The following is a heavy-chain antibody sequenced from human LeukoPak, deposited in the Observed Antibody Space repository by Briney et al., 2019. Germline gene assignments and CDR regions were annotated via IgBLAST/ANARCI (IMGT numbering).Heavy chain of an antibody. CDR3: ARDGYNSYNLYYFDY. J-gene: IGHJ4*02. CDR2: IIPMFGTA. CDR1: GGTFSSYA. V-gene: IGHV1-69*13. Sequence: SVKVSCKASGGTFSSYAISWVRQAPGQGLEWMVGIIPMFGTANYAQKFQGRVTITADESTSTAYMELSSLRSEDTAVYYCARDGYNSYNLYYFDYWGQGTLVTVSS. D-gene: IGHD5-18*01.